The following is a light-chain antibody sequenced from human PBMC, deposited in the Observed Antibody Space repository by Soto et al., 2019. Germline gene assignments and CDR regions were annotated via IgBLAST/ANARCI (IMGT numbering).Light chain of an antibody. CDR2: AAS. J-gene: IGKJ4*01. Sequence: DIQMTQSPSSLSASVGDRDTITCRASQSISSYLNWYQQKPGKAPKLLIYAASSLQSGVPSRFSGSGSGTDFTLTISSLQPEDFATYYCQQSYSTLLTFGGGTKVDIK. CDR3: QQSYSTLLT. V-gene: IGKV1-39*01. CDR1: QSISSY.